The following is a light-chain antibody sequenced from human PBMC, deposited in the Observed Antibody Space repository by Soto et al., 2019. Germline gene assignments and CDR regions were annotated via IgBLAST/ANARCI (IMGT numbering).Light chain of an antibody. Sequence: DIQMTQSPSTLSASVRDRVTITFRASQSIGSWLAWYQQKPGKAPKLLIYKTSSFESGVPSRFSGSGSGTEFPLTINNLQPDDFATYYCQQYNTYCVSVGGGTKV. CDR1: QSIGSW. CDR2: KTS. V-gene: IGKV1-5*03. J-gene: IGKJ4*01. CDR3: QQYNTYCVS.